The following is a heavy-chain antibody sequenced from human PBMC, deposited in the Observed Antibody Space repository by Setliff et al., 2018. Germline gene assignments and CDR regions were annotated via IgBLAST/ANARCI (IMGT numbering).Heavy chain of an antibody. V-gene: IGHV1-18*01. D-gene: IGHD6-19*01. CDR1: GYTFTSYG. Sequence: RASVKVSCKASGYTFTSYGISWVRQAPGQGLEWMGWISAYSGTANYAQKFQGRVTITTDESTSTAYMELSSLRSEDTAVYYCARVVVAGVLDYWGQGTLVTVSS. CDR2: ISAYSGTA. J-gene: IGHJ4*02. CDR3: ARVVVAGVLDY.